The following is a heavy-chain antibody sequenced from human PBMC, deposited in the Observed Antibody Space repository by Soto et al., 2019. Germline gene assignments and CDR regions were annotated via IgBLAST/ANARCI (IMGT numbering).Heavy chain of an antibody. Sequence: QVQLVQSGAEVKKPGSSVKVSCKASADTFTGYTVTWVRQAPGQGLEWVGRVIPILGASNFAQKFQGRVTISADKSADTAYMVLTSLTSEDTAVYYCARSRGSYYTNFDSWGQGTLGTVSS. J-gene: IGHJ4*02. V-gene: IGHV1-69*08. CDR2: VIPILGAS. CDR1: ADTFTGYT. D-gene: IGHD3-10*01. CDR3: ARSRGSYYTNFDS.